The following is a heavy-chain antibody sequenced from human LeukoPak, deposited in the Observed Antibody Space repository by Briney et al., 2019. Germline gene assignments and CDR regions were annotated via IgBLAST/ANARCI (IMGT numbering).Heavy chain of an antibody. J-gene: IGHJ4*02. V-gene: IGHV2-5*02. CDR3: AHSSGGSYFDY. CDR2: IYWDDDK. D-gene: IGHD1-26*01. CDR1: GFSLSTRGGG. Sequence: CGPTLVNPTQPLTLTCTFSGFSLSTRGGGVGWIRQPPGKALEWLALIYWDDDKRYIPSLKSRLTITKDTSKNQVVLTVTNRDPVDTATYYCAHSSGGSYFDYWGQGTLVTVS.